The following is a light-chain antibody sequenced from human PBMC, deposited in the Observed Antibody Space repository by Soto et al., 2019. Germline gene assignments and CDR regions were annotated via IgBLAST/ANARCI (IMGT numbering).Light chain of an antibody. J-gene: IGLJ7*01. Sequence: NFMLTQPHPVSESPGKTVTISCTRSSGSIASNYVQWFQQRPGSAPTTVIYEDNQRPSGVPDRFSGSIDSSSNSASLTISGLKTEDEADYYCQSYDSTTCVVFGGGTQLTVL. CDR1: SGSIASNY. CDR2: EDN. V-gene: IGLV6-57*03. CDR3: QSYDSTTCVV.